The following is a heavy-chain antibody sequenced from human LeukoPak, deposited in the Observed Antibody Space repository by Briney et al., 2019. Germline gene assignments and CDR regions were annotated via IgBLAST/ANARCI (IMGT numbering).Heavy chain of an antibody. CDR2: INPNSGGT. CDR3: ARERTGAACFDY. CDR1: GYTFTSYY. J-gene: IGHJ4*02. V-gene: IGHV1-2*02. Sequence: ASVKVSCKASGYTFTSYYMHWVRQAPGQGLEWMGWINPNSGGTNYAQKFQGRVTMTRDTSISTAYMELSRLRSDDTAVYYCARERTGAACFDYWGQGTLVTVSS. D-gene: IGHD2-15*01.